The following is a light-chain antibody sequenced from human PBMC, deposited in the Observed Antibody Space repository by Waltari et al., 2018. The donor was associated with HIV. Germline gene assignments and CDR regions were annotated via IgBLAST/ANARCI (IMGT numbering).Light chain of an antibody. Sequence: QSALTQPRSVSGSPGQSVTISCTGTSSAVGGYNYVSWYPQHPTKAPKLTIYDVSKRPSGFPDRFSGSKSGNTASLTISGLQAEDEADYYCCSYAGTYTWVFGGGTKLTVL. CDR1: SSAVGGYNY. CDR3: CSYAGTYTWV. V-gene: IGLV2-11*01. J-gene: IGLJ3*02. CDR2: DVS.